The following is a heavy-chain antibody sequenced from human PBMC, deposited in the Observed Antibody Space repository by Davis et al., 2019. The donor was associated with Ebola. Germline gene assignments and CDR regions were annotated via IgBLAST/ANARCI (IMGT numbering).Heavy chain of an antibody. CDR3: ARVNAVTGYSRFDA. D-gene: IGHD3-9*01. CDR2: INWNGGSA. CDR1: GFTFDDYA. Sequence: GESLKISCAASGFTFDDYAMSWVRQAPGKGLEWVSGINWNGGSAGYADSVKGRFTISRDNAKNSLYLRMNSLRAEDTAFYNCARVNAVTGYSRFDAWGQGTLVTVSS. J-gene: IGHJ5*02. V-gene: IGHV3-20*01.